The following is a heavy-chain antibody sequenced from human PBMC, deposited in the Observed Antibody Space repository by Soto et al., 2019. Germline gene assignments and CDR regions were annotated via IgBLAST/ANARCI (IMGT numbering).Heavy chain of an antibody. CDR2: ISAQNGNT. J-gene: IGHJ4*02. CDR1: GYAFTTYG. V-gene: IGHV1-18*01. D-gene: IGHD1-1*01. CDR3: ARGRYGDY. Sequence: QVHLVQSGAEVKKPGASVKVSCKGSGYAFTTYGITWVRQAPGQGLEWMGWISAQNGNTNYAQKLQGRVTVTRDTSKSTAYRELRSLRSDDTAVDYCARGRYGDYWGRGALVTVSS.